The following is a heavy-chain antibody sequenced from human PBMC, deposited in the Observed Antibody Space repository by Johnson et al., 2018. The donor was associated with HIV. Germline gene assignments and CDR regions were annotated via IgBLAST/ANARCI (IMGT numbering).Heavy chain of an antibody. V-gene: IGHV3-13*01. CDR3: ASGVVTLSFDI. CDR1: GFTFSNYD. Sequence: VQLVESGGGVVQPGRSLRLSCAASGFTFSNYDMHWVRQATGKGLDWVSAIGTAGDTYYPGSVKGRFTISRENAKNSLYLQMNSLRAEDTAVYYCASGVVTLSFDIWGQGTMVTVSS. J-gene: IGHJ3*02. D-gene: IGHD3-3*01. CDR2: IGTAGDT.